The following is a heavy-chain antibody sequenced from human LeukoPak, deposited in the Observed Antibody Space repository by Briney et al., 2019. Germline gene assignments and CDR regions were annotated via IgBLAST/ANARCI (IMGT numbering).Heavy chain of an antibody. J-gene: IGHJ6*03. D-gene: IGHD3-3*01. CDR1: GFTFSSTA. V-gene: IGHV3-23*01. CDR3: ARDLEYDFWSGYYYYYYMDV. Sequence: GGSLRLSCAASGFTFSSTAMSWVRQAPGKGLEWVSAISGSGGSTYYADSVKGRFTISRDNAENSLYLQMNSLRSEDTAVYYCARDLEYDFWSGYYYYYYMDVWGKGTTVTVSS. CDR2: ISGSGGST.